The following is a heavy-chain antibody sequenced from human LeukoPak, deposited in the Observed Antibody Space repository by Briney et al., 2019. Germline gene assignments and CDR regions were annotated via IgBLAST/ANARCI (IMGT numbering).Heavy chain of an antibody. D-gene: IGHD3-10*01. CDR2: IIPIFGTA. Sequence: SVKVSCKASGGTFSSYAISWVRQAPGQGLEWMGGIIPIFGTANYAQKFQGRVTITADESTSTAYMELSSLRSEDTAVYYCARDTYYYGSGSYWGSEFDPWGQGTLVTASS. J-gene: IGHJ5*02. CDR1: GGTFSSYA. V-gene: IGHV1-69*13. CDR3: ARDTYYYGSGSYWGSEFDP.